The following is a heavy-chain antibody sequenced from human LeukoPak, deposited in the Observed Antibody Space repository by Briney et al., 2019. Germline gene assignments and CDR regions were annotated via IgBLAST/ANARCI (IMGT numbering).Heavy chain of an antibody. Sequence: PSQTLSLTCTVSGGSISSGDYYWSWIRQPAGKGLEWIGRIYTSGSTNYNPSLKSRVTISVDTSKNQFSLKLSSVTAADTAVYYCARVYDSSGYQRDYWGQGTLVTVSS. J-gene: IGHJ4*02. CDR1: GGSISSGDYY. CDR2: IYTSGST. D-gene: IGHD3-22*01. CDR3: ARVYDSSGYQRDY. V-gene: IGHV4-61*02.